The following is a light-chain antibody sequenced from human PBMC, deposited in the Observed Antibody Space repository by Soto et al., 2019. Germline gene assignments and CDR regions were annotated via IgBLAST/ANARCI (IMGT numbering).Light chain of an antibody. CDR2: KAS. CDR1: QSISSW. J-gene: IGKJ1*01. CDR3: QQHNSPWT. V-gene: IGKV1-5*03. Sequence: DIHLTQSPSFLSASVGDRVTITCRASQSISSWLAWYQQKPGKAPKLLIYKASSLESGVPSRFSGSGSGTELTLTISRLQNDDFQTYYCQQHNSPWTFGQGTKVDIK.